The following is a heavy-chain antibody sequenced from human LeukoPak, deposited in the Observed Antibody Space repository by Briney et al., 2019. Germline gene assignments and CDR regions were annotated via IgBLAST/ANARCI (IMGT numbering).Heavy chain of an antibody. Sequence: GGALRLSCAASGFTFSRDWMSWVRQAAGKGLEWVANIKQDGSEKCYVDSVKGRFTISRDNAKNSLYLEMNSLRAEDTAVYYCARDGLPVALNYWGQGTLVTVSS. CDR2: IKQDGSEK. CDR3: ARDGLPVALNY. CDR1: GFTFSRDW. D-gene: IGHD2-2*01. V-gene: IGHV3-7*01. J-gene: IGHJ4*02.